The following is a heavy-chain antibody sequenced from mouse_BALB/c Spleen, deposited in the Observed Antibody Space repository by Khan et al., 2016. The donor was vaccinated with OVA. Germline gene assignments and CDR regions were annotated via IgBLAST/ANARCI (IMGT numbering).Heavy chain of an antibody. J-gene: IGHJ4*01. Sequence: QVQLQQPGAELVRPGASVKLSCKASGYTFTTYRINWVKQRPGQGLEWIGNIYPSDNYTNYNQKFKDKATLTVDKSSSTAYMQLSSPTSEDSAVYYCTREVRLHYYAMDCWGQGTSVTVSS. CDR2: IYPSDNYT. CDR1: GYTFTTYR. CDR3: TREVRLHYYAMDC. V-gene: IGHV1-69*02. D-gene: IGHD2-14*01.